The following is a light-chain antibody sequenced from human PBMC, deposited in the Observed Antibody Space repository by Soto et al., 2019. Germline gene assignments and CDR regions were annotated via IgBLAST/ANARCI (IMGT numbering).Light chain of an antibody. CDR1: QSITTH. CDR2: DVS. Sequence: DIQMTQSPSSLSASVGDRVTITCRASQSITTHVNWYQQKPGKAPKFLIYDVSTLESGVPSRFSGSGSGTEFTLTISSLQPEDFATYYCQQYDSYPLTFDGGTKVDIK. V-gene: IGKV1-5*01. CDR3: QQYDSYPLT. J-gene: IGKJ4*01.